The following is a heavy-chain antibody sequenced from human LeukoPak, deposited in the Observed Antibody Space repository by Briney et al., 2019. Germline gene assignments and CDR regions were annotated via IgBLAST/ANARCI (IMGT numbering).Heavy chain of an antibody. V-gene: IGHV4-4*02. Sequence: SETLSLTCAVSGVSISSSNWWSWVRQPPGKGLEWIGEIYHSGSTNYNPSLKSRVTISVDKSKNQFSLKLSSVTAADTAVYYCARVKDSNYLFDYWGQGTLVTVSS. CDR3: ARVKDSNYLFDY. CDR2: IYHSGST. D-gene: IGHD4-11*01. CDR1: GVSISSSNW. J-gene: IGHJ4*02.